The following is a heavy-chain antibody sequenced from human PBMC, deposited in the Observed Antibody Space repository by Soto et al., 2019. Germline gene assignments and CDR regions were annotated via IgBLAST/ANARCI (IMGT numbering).Heavy chain of an antibody. Sequence: GGSLRLSCAXXGFTXSSYAXSXVXXXXGKGLEWVSAISGSGGSTYYADSVKGRFTISRDNSKNTLYLQMNSLRAEDTAVYYCAKFGSSWYYSWFDPWGQGTLVNVX. D-gene: IGHD6-13*01. CDR2: ISGSGGST. J-gene: IGHJ5*02. CDR1: GFTXSSYA. CDR3: AKFGSSWYYSWFDP. V-gene: IGHV3-23*01.